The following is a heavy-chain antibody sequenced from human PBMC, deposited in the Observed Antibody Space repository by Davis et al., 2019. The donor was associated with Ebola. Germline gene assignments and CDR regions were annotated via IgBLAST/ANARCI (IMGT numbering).Heavy chain of an antibody. V-gene: IGHV4-39*07. CDR3: ARVRLWLYNNFDY. J-gene: IGHJ4*02. CDR1: GGSISSYY. Sequence: MPSETLSLTCTVSGGSISSYYWGWIRQPPGKGLEWIGSIYYSGSTYYNPSLKSRVTISVDTSKNQFSLRLSSVTAADTAVYYCARVRLWLYNNFDYWGQGTLVTVSS. CDR2: IYYSGST. D-gene: IGHD1-1*01.